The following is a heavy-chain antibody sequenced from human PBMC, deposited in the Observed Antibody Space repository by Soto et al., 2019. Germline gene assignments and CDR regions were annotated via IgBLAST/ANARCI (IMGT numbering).Heavy chain of an antibody. D-gene: IGHD3-10*01. V-gene: IGHV3-30*18. Sequence: QVQLVESGGGVVQPGRSLRLSCAASGFTFSSYGMHWVRQAPGKGLEWVAVISYDGSNKYYADSVKGRFTISRDNSKNTLYLQMNSLRAEDTAVYYCAKGIRGALGYLGQGTLVTVSS. CDR1: GFTFSSYG. CDR3: AKGIRGALGY. CDR2: ISYDGSNK. J-gene: IGHJ4*02.